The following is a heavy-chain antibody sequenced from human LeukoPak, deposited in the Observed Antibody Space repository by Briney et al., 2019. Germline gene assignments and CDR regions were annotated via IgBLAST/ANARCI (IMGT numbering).Heavy chain of an antibody. CDR1: GGSISSSSYY. CDR2: IYYSGST. D-gene: IGHD5-12*01. J-gene: IGHJ4*02. Sequence: SETLSLTCTVSGGSISSSSYYWGWIRQPPGKGLEWIGYIYYSGSTNYNPSLKSRVTISVDTSKNQFSLKLSSVTAADTAVYYCARVAYSGYDYRGYFDYWGQGTLVTVSS. CDR3: ARVAYSGYDYRGYFDY. V-gene: IGHV4-61*05.